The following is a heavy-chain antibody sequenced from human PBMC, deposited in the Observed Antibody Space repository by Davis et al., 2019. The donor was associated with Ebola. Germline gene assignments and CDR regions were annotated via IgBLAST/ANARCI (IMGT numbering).Heavy chain of an antibody. V-gene: IGHV3-23*01. CDR3: AKHSSSWPYYYYMDV. J-gene: IGHJ6*03. CDR2: ISGSGGST. D-gene: IGHD6-13*01. CDR1: GFTFSSYA. Sequence: PGGSLRLSCAASGFTFSSYAMSWVRQAPGKGLEWVSAISGSGGSTYYADSVKGRFTISRDNSKNTLYLQMNSLRAEDTAVYYCAKHSSSWPYYYYMDVWGKGTTVTVSS.